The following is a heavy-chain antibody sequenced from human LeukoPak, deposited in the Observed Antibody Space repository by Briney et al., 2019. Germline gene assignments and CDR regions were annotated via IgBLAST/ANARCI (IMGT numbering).Heavy chain of an antibody. Sequence: AASVKVSCKASGYTLTGYYMHWVRQAPGQGLEWMGWINPNSGGTKYAQKFQGRVTMTRDTSISTAYMELSRLRSDDPAVYYCARTGYSSTYRFTGDYWGQGTLVTVSS. V-gene: IGHV1-2*02. CDR3: ARTGYSSTYRFTGDY. D-gene: IGHD6-13*01. CDR2: INPNSGGT. J-gene: IGHJ4*02. CDR1: GYTLTGYY.